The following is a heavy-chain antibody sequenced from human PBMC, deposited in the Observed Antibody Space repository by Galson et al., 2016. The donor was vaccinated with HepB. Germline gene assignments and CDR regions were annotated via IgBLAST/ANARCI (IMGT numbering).Heavy chain of an antibody. J-gene: IGHJ5*02. CDR1: GSSFTSSW. CDR3: ARRGDYQLGGGFDP. CDR2: IYPGDSDI. V-gene: IGHV5-51*01. D-gene: IGHD3-16*01. Sequence: QSGAEVTKPGESLNISCKGSGSSFTSSWIGWVRQTPGKGLEWMGMIYPGDSDIRYSPSFQGQVTISADKSINTAYLQWSSLKASDTAMYYCARRGDYQLGGGFDPWGQGTLVTVSS.